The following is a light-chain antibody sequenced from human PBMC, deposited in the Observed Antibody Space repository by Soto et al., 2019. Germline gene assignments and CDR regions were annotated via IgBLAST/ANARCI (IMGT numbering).Light chain of an antibody. CDR2: DVS. V-gene: IGLV2-14*01. Sequence: QSVLTQPASVSGSPGQSITISCVGTSGDIGDYNYVSWYQQHPGKVPKVIIYDVSNRPSGVSYRFSGTKSGNPASLTVSGLQADDEADYYCCSYTRSGTLIFGTGTKLTVL. CDR1: SGDIGDYNY. CDR3: CSYTRSGTLI. J-gene: IGLJ1*01.